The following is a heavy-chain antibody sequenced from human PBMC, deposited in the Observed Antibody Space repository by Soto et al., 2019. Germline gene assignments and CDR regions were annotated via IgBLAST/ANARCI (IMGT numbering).Heavy chain of an antibody. V-gene: IGHV3-7*01. CDR1: GFTLSTDW. D-gene: IGHD3-10*01. CDR3: GKDPWGGSFDI. J-gene: IGHJ3*02. Sequence: PGGSLRLSCEASGFTLSTDWMAWVRQTPGKGLEFVANIRPDGNELNYVDSVKGRFTISRDNAKNSLFLQMNSLRDDDTAVYYCGKDPWGGSFDIGGQGTTVTVSS. CDR2: IRPDGNEL.